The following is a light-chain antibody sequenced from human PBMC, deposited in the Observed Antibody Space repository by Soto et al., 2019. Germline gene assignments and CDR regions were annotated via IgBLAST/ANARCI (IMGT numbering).Light chain of an antibody. CDR3: HQYGSSPRNT. Sequence: EIVLTQSPGTLSLSPGERATLSCRASQSVSSSYLAWYQQKPGQAPRLLIYGASSRATGIPDRFSGSGSGTDFTLTISRLEPEDFAVYYWHQYGSSPRNTFGQGTRLEI. CDR2: GAS. J-gene: IGKJ5*01. V-gene: IGKV3-20*01. CDR1: QSVSSSY.